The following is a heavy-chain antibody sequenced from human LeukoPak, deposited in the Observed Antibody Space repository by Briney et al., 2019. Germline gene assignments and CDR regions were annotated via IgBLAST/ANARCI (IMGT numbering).Heavy chain of an antibody. CDR1: GYTFTGYY. CDR3: ARGYYDSSGYRFDY. Sequence: GASVKVSRKASGYTFTGYYMHWVRQAPGQGLEWMGWINPNSGGTNYAQKFQGRVTMTRDTSISTAYMELSRLRSDDTAVYYCARGYYDSSGYRFDYWGQGTLVAVSS. J-gene: IGHJ4*02. V-gene: IGHV1-2*02. CDR2: INPNSGGT. D-gene: IGHD3-22*01.